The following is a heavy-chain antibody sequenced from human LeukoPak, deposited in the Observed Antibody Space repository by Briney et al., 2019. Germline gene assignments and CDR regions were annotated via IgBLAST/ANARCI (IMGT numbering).Heavy chain of an antibody. CDR2: INTNTGNP. Sequence: ASVTVSFTASGYTFTSYAMNWVRQAPGQGLEWMGWINTNTGNPTYAQGFTGRFVFSLDTSVSTAYLQISSLKAEDTAVYYCARRSYDNYYYGMDVWGQGTTVTVSS. CDR3: ARRSYDNYYYGMDV. V-gene: IGHV7-4-1*02. D-gene: IGHD3-9*01. CDR1: GYTFTSYA. J-gene: IGHJ6*02.